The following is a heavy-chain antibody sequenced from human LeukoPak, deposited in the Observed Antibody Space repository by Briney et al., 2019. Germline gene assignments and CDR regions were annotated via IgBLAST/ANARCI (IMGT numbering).Heavy chain of an antibody. CDR2: INPNSGGT. J-gene: IGHJ5*02. CDR1: GYTFTAYY. D-gene: IGHD3-3*01. V-gene: IGHV1-2*02. CDR3: ARSYDFWSGPPFDP. Sequence: ASVKVSCKASGYTFTAYYLHWVRQAPGQGLEWMGWINPNSGGTKYAQKFQGRVTLTRDTSISTAYMELSRLRCDDTAVYYCARSYDFWSGPPFDPWGQGTLVTVSS.